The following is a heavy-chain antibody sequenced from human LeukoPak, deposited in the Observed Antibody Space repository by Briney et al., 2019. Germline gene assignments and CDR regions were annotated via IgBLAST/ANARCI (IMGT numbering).Heavy chain of an antibody. J-gene: IGHJ4*02. V-gene: IGHV4-59*01. Sequence: SETLSLTCTVSGGSISSYYWSWIRQPPGKGLEWIGYIYYSGSTNYNPSLKSRVTISVDTSKNHFSLKLSSVTAADTAVYYCARTYCSGGSCYSDYWGQGTLVTVSS. CDR3: ARTYCSGGSCYSDY. D-gene: IGHD2-15*01. CDR1: GGSISSYY. CDR2: IYYSGST.